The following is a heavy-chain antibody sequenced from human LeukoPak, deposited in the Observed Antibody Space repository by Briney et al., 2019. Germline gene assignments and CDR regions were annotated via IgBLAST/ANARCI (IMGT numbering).Heavy chain of an antibody. CDR2: ISYDGSNK. V-gene: IGHV3-30*03. CDR1: GFTLSSYG. D-gene: IGHD3-3*01. Sequence: PGGSLRLSCAASGFTLSSYGMHWVRQAPGKGLEWVAVISYDGSNKYYADSVKGRFTISRDNSKNTLYLQMNSLRAEDTAVYYCASHSDGGWGQGTLVTVSS. CDR3: ASHSDGG. J-gene: IGHJ4*02.